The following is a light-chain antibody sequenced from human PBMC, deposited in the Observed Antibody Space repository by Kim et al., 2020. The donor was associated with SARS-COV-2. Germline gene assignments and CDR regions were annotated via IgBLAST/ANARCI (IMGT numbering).Light chain of an antibody. CDR1: SSNIGSKY. CDR2: RNN. CDR3: AAWDDSLSGPV. J-gene: IGLJ3*02. Sequence: GKRVTISCSGSSSNIGSKYVYWYQQLPGTAPKLLIYRNNQRPSGVPDRISGSKSGTSASLAISGLRSEDEADYYCAAWDDSLSGPVFGGGTQLTVL. V-gene: IGLV1-47*01.